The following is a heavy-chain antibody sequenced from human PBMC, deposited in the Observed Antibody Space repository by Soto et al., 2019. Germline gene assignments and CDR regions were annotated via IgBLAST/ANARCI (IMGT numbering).Heavy chain of an antibody. CDR3: AKRDY. Sequence: QVQLVESGGGVVQPGRSLRLSCAASGFTFSSYGMHWVRQAPGKGLAWVAVISYAGSNKYYADSVKGRFTISRDKSKNTRYLQMNSLRAEDTAVYDCAKRDYWGQGTLVTVSS. J-gene: IGHJ4*02. V-gene: IGHV3-30*18. CDR1: GFTFSSYG. CDR2: ISYAGSNK.